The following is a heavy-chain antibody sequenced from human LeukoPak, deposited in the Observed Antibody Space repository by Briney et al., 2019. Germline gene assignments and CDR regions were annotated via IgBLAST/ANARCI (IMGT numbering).Heavy chain of an antibody. V-gene: IGHV1-8*03. Sequence: ASVKVSCKASGGTFSSYTISWVRQAPGQGLEWMGRINPNSGGTNYAQKFQGRVTITRNTSISTAYMELSSLRSEDTAVYYCAREDTLDIWGQGTMVTVSS. D-gene: IGHD2-2*02. CDR3: AREDTLDI. CDR2: INPNSGGT. J-gene: IGHJ3*02. CDR1: GGTFSSYT.